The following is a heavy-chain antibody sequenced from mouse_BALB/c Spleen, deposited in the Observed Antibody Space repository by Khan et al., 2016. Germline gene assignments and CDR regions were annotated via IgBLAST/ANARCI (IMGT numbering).Heavy chain of an antibody. CDR1: GYTFTSYW. CDR3: ASYYGNYFDV. V-gene: IGHV1-7*01. CDR2: INPSTGYT. Sequence: QVQLQQSGAELAKPGASVKMSCKTSGYTFTSYWMHWVKQRPGQGLEWIGYINPSTGYTEYNQKFKDKATLTADKSSSTAYMQLSSLTSEDSAVYYCASYYGNYFDVWGAGTTVNVSA. D-gene: IGHD2-1*01. J-gene: IGHJ1*01.